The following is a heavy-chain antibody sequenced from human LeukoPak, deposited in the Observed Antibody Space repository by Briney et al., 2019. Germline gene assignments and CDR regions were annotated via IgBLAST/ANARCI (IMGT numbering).Heavy chain of an antibody. CDR1: GFTLSSYA. CDR2: IGDSGATT. J-gene: IGHJ4*02. D-gene: IGHD3-10*01. V-gene: IGHV3-23*01. CDR3: ASFHYYGSGAYYLSY. Sequence: GGSLRLSCAASGFTLSSYAMTWVRQAPGKGLEWVSDIGDSGATTYYADSVKGRFTISRDNSKNTLYLQMSSLRAEDTAVYFCASFHYYGSGAYYLSYWGQGTQVTVSS.